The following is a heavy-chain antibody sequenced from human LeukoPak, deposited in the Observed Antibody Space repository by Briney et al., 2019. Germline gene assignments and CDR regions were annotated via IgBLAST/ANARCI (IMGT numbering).Heavy chain of an antibody. J-gene: IGHJ2*01. D-gene: IGHD5/OR15-5a*01. CDR2: ISYTGNT. CDR1: ADSISTYY. CDR3: ARVQKSTRSFWYFDL. V-gene: IGHV4-59*01. Sequence: SETLSLTCTLSADSISTYYWGWLRQPPGKGPEWIGYISYTGNTNYSPSLKTRGIISVDTSNNQFSLRLNPVPSADTAVYYCARVQKSTRSFWYFDLWGRGTLVAVSS.